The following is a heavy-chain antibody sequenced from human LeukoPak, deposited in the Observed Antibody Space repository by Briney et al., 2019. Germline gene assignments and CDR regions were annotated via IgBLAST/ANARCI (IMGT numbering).Heavy chain of an antibody. Sequence: GGSLRLSCAASGFTFSSYSMNWVRQAPGKGLEWVSYISSSSTIYYADSVKGRFTISRDNAKNSLYLQMNSLRAEDTAVYYCARLSLGDWFDPWGQGTLVTVSS. J-gene: IGHJ5*02. D-gene: IGHD3-16*01. CDR1: GFTFSSYS. CDR3: ARLSLGDWFDP. V-gene: IGHV3-48*01. CDR2: ISSSSTI.